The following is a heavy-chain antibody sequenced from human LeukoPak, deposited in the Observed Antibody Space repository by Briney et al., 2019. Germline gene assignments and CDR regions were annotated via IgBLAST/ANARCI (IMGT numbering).Heavy chain of an antibody. J-gene: IGHJ6*02. CDR2: IESSGGNT. V-gene: IGHV3-23*01. CDR3: AKDSTVAHYYYGMDV. CDR1: GFTLSSYA. D-gene: IGHD4-23*01. Sequence: GGSLRLSCAASGFTLSSYAMSWVRQAPGKGLEWVSRIESSGGNTYYADSVKGRFTISRDNSKNTLYLQMNSLRAEDTAIYYCAKDSTVAHYYYGMDVWGQGTTVTVSS.